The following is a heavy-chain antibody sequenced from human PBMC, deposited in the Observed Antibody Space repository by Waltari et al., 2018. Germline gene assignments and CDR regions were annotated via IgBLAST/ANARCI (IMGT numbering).Heavy chain of an antibody. V-gene: IGHV1-2*06. J-gene: IGHJ4*02. CDR2: INPNSGGT. CDR1: GYTFTGYY. Sequence: QVQLVQSGAEVKKPGASVKVSCKASGYTFTGYYMHWVRQAPGQGLEWMGRINPNSGGTNYAQKFQGRVTMTRDTSISTAYMELSRLRSDDTAVYYCARVNDYCSSTSCYDGFDYWGQGTLVTVSS. CDR3: ARVNDYCSSTSCYDGFDY. D-gene: IGHD2-2*01.